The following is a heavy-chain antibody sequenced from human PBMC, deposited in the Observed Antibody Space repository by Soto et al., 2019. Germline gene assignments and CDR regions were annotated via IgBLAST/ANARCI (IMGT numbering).Heavy chain of an antibody. CDR1: GGSFNGYY. Sequence: SETLSLTCAVYGGSFNGYYWSWIRQSPGKGLEWIGEINHSASTICNPSLKSRVTISVDTSKNQFSLKLSSVTAADTAVYYCARVVYNTIFRVVRLAYCGRGTSVTVSS. D-gene: IGHD3-3*01. J-gene: IGHJ4*02. CDR2: INHSAST. CDR3: ARVVYNTIFRVVRLAY. V-gene: IGHV4-34*01.